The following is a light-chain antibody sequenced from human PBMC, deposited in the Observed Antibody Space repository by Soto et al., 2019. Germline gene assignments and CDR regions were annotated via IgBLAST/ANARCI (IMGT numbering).Light chain of an antibody. CDR1: GGDVGAYNY. J-gene: IGLJ3*02. CDR2: EVF. Sequence: QSALTQPASVSGSPGQSITISCAGTGGDVGAYNYVSWYQQHPCKAPKLMIYEVFRRPSGISNRFSASKSGNTASLTIATLQAEDEADYYCSSYTTSNTVVFGGGTKLTVL. CDR3: SSYTTSNTVV. V-gene: IGLV2-14*01.